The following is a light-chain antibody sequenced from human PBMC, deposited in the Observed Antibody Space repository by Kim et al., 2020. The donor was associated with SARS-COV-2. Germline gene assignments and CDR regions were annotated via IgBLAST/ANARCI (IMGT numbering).Light chain of an antibody. CDR2: EVN. V-gene: IGLV2-8*01. CDR3: SSYAGRQNLV. J-gene: IGLJ2*01. CDR1: RSDIGGFNF. Sequence: GQSVTISCTGTRSDIGGFNFVGWYQQRPGKAPKVMIYEVNKRPSGVPDRFSGSKSGNTASLTVSGLQAEDEADYYCSSYAGRQNLVFGGGTQLTVL.